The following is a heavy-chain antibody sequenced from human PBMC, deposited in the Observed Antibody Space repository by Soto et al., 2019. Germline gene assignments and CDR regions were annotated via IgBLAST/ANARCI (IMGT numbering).Heavy chain of an antibody. D-gene: IGHD2-15*01. Sequence: ASVKVSCKASGYTFTSYAMHWVRQAPGQRLEWMGWINAGNGNTKYSQKFQGRVTITRDTSASTAYMELSSLRSEDTAVYYCASGSGGCSGGSCYSGWFDPWGQGTLVTVSS. CDR3: ASGSGGCSGGSCYSGWFDP. CDR1: GYTFTSYA. J-gene: IGHJ5*02. V-gene: IGHV1-3*01. CDR2: INAGNGNT.